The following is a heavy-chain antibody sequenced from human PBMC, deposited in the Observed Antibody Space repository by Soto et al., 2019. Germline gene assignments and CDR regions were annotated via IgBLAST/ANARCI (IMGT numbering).Heavy chain of an antibody. D-gene: IGHD3-3*01. CDR2: INSNGGST. Sequence: GGSLRLSCAASGFTFSNYWMHWVRQAPGKGLVWVSRINSNGGSTTYADSVNGRFTISRDNAKNTLYLQMNSLRAEDTAVYFCARAKRDPAAIFGVVIPELDYWGQGTPVTVSS. J-gene: IGHJ4*02. CDR3: ARAKRDPAAIFGVVIPELDY. V-gene: IGHV3-74*01. CDR1: GFTFSNYW.